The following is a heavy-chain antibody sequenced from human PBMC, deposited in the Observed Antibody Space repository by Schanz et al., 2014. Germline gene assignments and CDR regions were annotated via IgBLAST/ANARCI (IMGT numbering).Heavy chain of an antibody. D-gene: IGHD3-22*01. CDR3: AKDPSHGDYDYYFDY. V-gene: IGHV3-23*01. J-gene: IGHJ4*02. CDR1: GFTFNSYA. Sequence: EVQLLESGGGLIQPGRSLRLSCAASGFTFNSYAMTWVRQAPGKGLEWVSSISHSGGSKYYADSVKGRFTISRDNSENTLYLQMNSLRAEDTAVYYCAKDPSHGDYDYYFDYWGQGTLVTVSS. CDR2: ISHSGGSK.